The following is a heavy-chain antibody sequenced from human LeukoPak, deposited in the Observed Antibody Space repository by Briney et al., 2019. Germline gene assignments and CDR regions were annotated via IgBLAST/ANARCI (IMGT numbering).Heavy chain of an antibody. Sequence: GASVKVSCKASGYTFTSFDINWVRQATGQGLEWMGWMNPSSSNTGFAQKFQGRVTMTRDTSTTTAYMELSSLRSEDTAVYYCVRRADNYDSSAYSSWGQGTPVTVSS. CDR2: MNPSSSNT. V-gene: IGHV1-8*01. J-gene: IGHJ5*02. CDR1: GYTFTSFD. D-gene: IGHD3-22*01. CDR3: VRRADNYDSSAYSS.